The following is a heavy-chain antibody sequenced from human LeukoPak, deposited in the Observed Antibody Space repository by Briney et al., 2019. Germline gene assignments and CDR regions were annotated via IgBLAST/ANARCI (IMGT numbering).Heavy chain of an antibody. Sequence: ASVKVSCKASGYTFTSYGISWVRQAPGQGLEWMGWISAYNGNTNYAQKLQGRVTMTTDTSTSTAYMELRSLRSDDTAVYYCARAKYYDILTGYYKALDYWGQGTLVTVPS. CDR2: ISAYNGNT. CDR1: GYTFTSYG. V-gene: IGHV1-18*01. D-gene: IGHD3-9*01. CDR3: ARAKYYDILTGYYKALDY. J-gene: IGHJ4*02.